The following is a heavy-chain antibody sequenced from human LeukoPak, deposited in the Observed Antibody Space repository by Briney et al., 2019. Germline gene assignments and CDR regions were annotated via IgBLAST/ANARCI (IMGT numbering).Heavy chain of an antibody. J-gene: IGHJ4*02. Sequence: GGSLRLSCAASGFTFSSYTMNWVRQAPGKGLEWVSSITSSSSIYYADSVKGRFTISRDNAKNSLYLQMNSLRAEDTAVYYCARISRMLVRGLIMKDYWGQGTLVTVSS. CDR1: GFTFSSYT. CDR2: ITSSSSI. D-gene: IGHD3-10*01. V-gene: IGHV3-21*01. CDR3: ARISRMLVRGLIMKDY.